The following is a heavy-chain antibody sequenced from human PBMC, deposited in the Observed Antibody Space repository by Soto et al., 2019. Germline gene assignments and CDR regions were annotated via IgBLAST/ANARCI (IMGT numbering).Heavy chain of an antibody. V-gene: IGHV1-69*13. Sequence: SVKVSCKASGGTFSSYAISWVRQAPGQGLEWMGGIIPIFGTANYAQKFQGRVTITADESTSTAYMELSSLRSEDTAVYYCARSLKGLELPHYYGMDVSGEGTTVTVTS. CDR3: ARSLKGLELPHYYGMDV. J-gene: IGHJ6*04. CDR2: IIPIFGTA. CDR1: GGTFSSYA. D-gene: IGHD1-7*01.